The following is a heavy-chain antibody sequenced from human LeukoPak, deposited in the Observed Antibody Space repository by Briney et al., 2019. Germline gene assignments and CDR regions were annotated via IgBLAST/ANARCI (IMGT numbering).Heavy chain of an antibody. D-gene: IGHD5-18*01. CDR3: ASGDTAMDTFDY. CDR2: ISSSGGST. CDR1: GFTFSNYG. Sequence: GGSLRLACAVSGFTFSNYGMSWVRQAPGKGLEWVSVISSSGGSTYYADSVKGRFTISRDNSKNTLYLQMNSLRAEDTAVYYCASGDTAMDTFDYWGQGTLVTVSS. J-gene: IGHJ4*02. V-gene: IGHV3-23*01.